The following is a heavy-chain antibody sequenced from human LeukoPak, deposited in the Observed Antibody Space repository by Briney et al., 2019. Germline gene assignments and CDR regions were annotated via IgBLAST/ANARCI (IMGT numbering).Heavy chain of an antibody. V-gene: IGHV4-59*01. CDR1: GVSISSYY. D-gene: IGHD2-2*01. CDR3: ARAALPARFDP. J-gene: IGHJ5*02. Sequence: SETPSLTCTVSGVSISSYYWSWLRQPPGKGLEWIGYIYYSGSTNYNPSLKSRVTISVDTSKNQFSLKLSSVTAADTAVYYCARAALPARFDPWGQGTLVTVSS. CDR2: IYYSGST.